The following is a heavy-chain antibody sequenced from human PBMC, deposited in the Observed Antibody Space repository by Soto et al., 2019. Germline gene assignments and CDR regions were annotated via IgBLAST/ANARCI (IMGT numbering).Heavy chain of an antibody. CDR3: ALNVVDTAMALDY. J-gene: IGHJ4*02. CDR2: IYYSGST. CDR1: GGSISSSSYY. Sequence: SETLSLTCTVSGGSISSSSYYWGWIRQPPGKGLEWIGSIYYSGSTYYNPSLKSRVTISVDTSKNQFSLKLSSVTAADTAVYYCALNVVDTAMALDYWGQGTLVTVSS. V-gene: IGHV4-39*01. D-gene: IGHD5-18*01.